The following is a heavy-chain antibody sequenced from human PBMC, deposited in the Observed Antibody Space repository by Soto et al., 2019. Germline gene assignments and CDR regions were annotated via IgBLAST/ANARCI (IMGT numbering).Heavy chain of an antibody. Sequence: QVQLQESGPGLVKPSETLSLTCTVSGGSVSSGSYYWSWIRQPPGKGLEWIGYIYYSGSTNYNPALKRRXXIXVXKAKNQFSLKLSSVTAADTAVYYCAPAAGTPGWFDPWGQGTLVTVSS. CDR1: GGSVSSGSYY. CDR2: IYYSGST. J-gene: IGHJ5*02. D-gene: IGHD6-13*01. V-gene: IGHV4-61*01. CDR3: APAAGTPGWFDP.